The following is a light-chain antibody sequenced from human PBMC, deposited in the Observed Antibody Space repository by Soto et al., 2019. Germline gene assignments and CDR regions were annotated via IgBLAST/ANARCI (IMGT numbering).Light chain of an antibody. V-gene: IGKV3-15*01. CDR2: GTS. Sequence: EIVMTHSAAALSLSPGERATLSCRASQSVSSYLAWYQQKAGQAPKLLIYGTSTLAAGIPARFSGSGSGTDFTLTISSLQFEDLGAYYCQQIYNSLQTFGQGTKVDIK. J-gene: IGKJ1*01. CDR3: QQIYNSLQT. CDR1: QSVSSY.